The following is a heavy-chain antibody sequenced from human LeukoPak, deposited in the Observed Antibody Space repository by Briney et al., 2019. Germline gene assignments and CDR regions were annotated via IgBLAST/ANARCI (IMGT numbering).Heavy chain of an antibody. V-gene: IGHV4-31*03. CDR1: GGSISSGGYY. CDR3: ARDGDDFWSGHDAFDI. Sequence: SQTLSLTCTVSGGSISSGGYYWSWIRQHPGKGLEWIGYIYYSGSTYYNPSLKSRVTISVDTSKNQFALKLSSVTAADTAVYYCARDGDDFWSGHDAFDIWGQGTMVTVSS. J-gene: IGHJ3*02. CDR2: IYYSGST. D-gene: IGHD3-3*01.